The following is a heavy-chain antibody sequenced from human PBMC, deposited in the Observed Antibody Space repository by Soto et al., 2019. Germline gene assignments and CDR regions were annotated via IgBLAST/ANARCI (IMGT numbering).Heavy chain of an antibody. CDR1: GFTFSSYG. V-gene: IGHV3-30*18. Sequence: LRLSCAASGFTFSSYGMHWVRQAPGKGLEWVAVISYDGSNKYYADSVKGRFTISRDNSKNTLYLQMNSLRAEDTAVYYCAKDEGSYSSFYYYGMDVWGQGTTVTVSS. CDR3: AKDEGSYSSFYYYGMDV. CDR2: ISYDGSNK. J-gene: IGHJ6*02. D-gene: IGHD3-10*01.